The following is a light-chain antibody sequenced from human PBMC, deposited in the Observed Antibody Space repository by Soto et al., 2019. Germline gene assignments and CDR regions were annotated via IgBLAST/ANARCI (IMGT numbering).Light chain of an antibody. CDR2: EVS. CDR3: SSYTSSSTQV. J-gene: IGLJ1*01. V-gene: IGLV2-14*01. CDR1: SSDVGGYNY. Sequence: QSALTQPASVSGSPGQSITISCTGTSSDVGGYNYVSWYQQHPGKAPKRMIYEVSNRPSGVSNRFSGSKSGNTAALTISGRQAEDEADYYCSSYTSSSTQVFGTGTKLTVL.